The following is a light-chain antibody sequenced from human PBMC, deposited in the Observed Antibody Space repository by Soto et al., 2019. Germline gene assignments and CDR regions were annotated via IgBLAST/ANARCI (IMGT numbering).Light chain of an antibody. CDR3: QQYGSSPWT. J-gene: IGKJ1*01. CDR2: GAS. Sequence: EIVLTQSPGTLSLSPGERATLSCRASQSVYSSYLAWYQHKPGQAPRLLIYGASSRATGIPDRFSGSGSGPDFTLTISRLEPEDFAVYYCQQYGSSPWTFGQGTKVEIK. CDR1: QSVYSSY. V-gene: IGKV3-20*01.